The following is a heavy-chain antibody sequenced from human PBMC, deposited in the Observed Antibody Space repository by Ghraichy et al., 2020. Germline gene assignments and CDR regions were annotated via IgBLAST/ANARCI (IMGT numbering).Heavy chain of an antibody. CDR1: GFTFSNAW. CDR3: TTDYYYDSSGYLNLDY. V-gene: IGHV3-15*01. D-gene: IGHD3-22*01. CDR2: IKSKTDGGTT. J-gene: IGHJ4*02. Sequence: GGSLRLSCAASGFTFSNAWMSWVRQAPGKGLEWVGRIKSKTDGGTTDYAAPVKGRFTISRDDSKNTLYLQMNSLKTEDTAVYYCTTDYYYDSSGYLNLDYWGQGTLVTVSS.